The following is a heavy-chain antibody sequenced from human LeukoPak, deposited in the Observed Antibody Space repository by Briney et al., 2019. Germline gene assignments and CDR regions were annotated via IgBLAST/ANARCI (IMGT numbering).Heavy chain of an antibody. Sequence: SQTLSLTCAVSGGSISSGGYYWGWLRRPPGTGLEWIGYIYHSGRTYYNPSLKRRVTISVDRSMNQFSLKLSSVTAADTAVYYCARGVGYDILTGYRLERRYYFDYGGQGTLGTVSA. CDR2: IYHSGRT. J-gene: IGHJ4*02. D-gene: IGHD3-9*01. V-gene: IGHV4-30-2*01. CDR3: ARGVGYDILTGYRLERRYYFDY. CDR1: GGSISSGGYY.